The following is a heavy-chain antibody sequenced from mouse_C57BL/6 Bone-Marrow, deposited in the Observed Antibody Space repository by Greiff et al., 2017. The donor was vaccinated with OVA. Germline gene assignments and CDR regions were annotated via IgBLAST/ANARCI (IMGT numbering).Heavy chain of an antibody. J-gene: IGHJ2*01. CDR3: ARGTGTDDY. Sequence: VKLMESGAELARPGASVKLSCKASGYTFTSYGISWVKQRTGQGLEWIGEIYPRSGNTYYNEKFKGKATLTADKSSSTAYMELRSLTSEDSAVYFCARGTGTDDYWGQGTTLTVSS. CDR2: IYPRSGNT. CDR1: GYTFTSYG. D-gene: IGHD4-1*01. V-gene: IGHV1-81*01.